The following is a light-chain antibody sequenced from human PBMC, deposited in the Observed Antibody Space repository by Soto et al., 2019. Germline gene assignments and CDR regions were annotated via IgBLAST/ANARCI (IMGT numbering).Light chain of an antibody. CDR1: SSDVGGYNY. J-gene: IGLJ3*02. Sequence: QSALTQPASRSGSPGQSITISCTGTSSDVGGYNYVSWYQQHPGKAPKLMIYEVSHRPSGVSDRFSGSKSGNTASLTISGLQAEDEADYYCSSYTTSTTLVVFGGGIKLTVL. V-gene: IGLV2-14*01. CDR2: EVS. CDR3: SSYTTSTTLVV.